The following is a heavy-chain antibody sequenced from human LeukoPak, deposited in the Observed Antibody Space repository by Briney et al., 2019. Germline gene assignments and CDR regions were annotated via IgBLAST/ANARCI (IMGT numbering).Heavy chain of an antibody. CDR1: GYTFTSYD. J-gene: IGHJ5*02. CDR2: MNPNSGYT. D-gene: IGHD3-10*01. CDR3: ARGPYYYGSELPFDP. V-gene: IGHV1-8*01. Sequence: ASVKVSCKASGYTFTSYDINWVRQATGQGLEWMGWMNPNSGYTGYAQKFPGRVTMTRNTSISTAYMELSSLRSEDTAVYYCARGPYYYGSELPFDPWGQGTLVTVSS.